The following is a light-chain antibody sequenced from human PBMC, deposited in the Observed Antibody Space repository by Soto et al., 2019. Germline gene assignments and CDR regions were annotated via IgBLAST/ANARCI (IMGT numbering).Light chain of an antibody. CDR1: HNIERC. Sequence: IQMTQAPSTLSASVGDRVTITCRASHNIERCMAWYQQKRGSAPSLLIFDDTTLHSGVPSRFSGGGSGTEFTLTISSLQPDDVATYYCQQYNSYSSLTFGGGTKVEIK. J-gene: IGKJ4*01. CDR3: QQYNSYSSLT. V-gene: IGKV1-5*01. CDR2: DDT.